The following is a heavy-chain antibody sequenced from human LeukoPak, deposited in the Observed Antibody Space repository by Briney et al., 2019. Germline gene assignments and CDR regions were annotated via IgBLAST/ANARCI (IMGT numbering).Heavy chain of an antibody. D-gene: IGHD3-22*01. CDR1: GGSISSSSYY. Sequence: SETLSLTCSVSGGSISSSSYYWGWIRQPPGKGLEWIGSIYYSGSTIYSPSLKSRLAISVDTSKNHFSLKLSSVTAADTAVYYCARGKAYHYYDSSGYYYDYWGQGTLVTVSS. J-gene: IGHJ4*02. CDR2: IYYSGST. V-gene: IGHV4-39*02. CDR3: ARGKAYHYYDSSGYYYDY.